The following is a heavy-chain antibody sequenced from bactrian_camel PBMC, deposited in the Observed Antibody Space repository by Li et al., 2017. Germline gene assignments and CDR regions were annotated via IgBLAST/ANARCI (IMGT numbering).Heavy chain of an antibody. CDR3: ANLDGHY. Sequence: QLVESGGGSVQAGGALRVSCSASTYTSRTQYVGYFRQALGKGLEWVSGISMRADRTYYADSVKGRSTISRDNTENTLYLQVNSLKIDDTAMYYCANLDGHYWGQGTQVTVSS. CDR1: TYTSRTQY. J-gene: IGHJ4*01. CDR2: ISMRADRT. V-gene: IGHV3S28*01.